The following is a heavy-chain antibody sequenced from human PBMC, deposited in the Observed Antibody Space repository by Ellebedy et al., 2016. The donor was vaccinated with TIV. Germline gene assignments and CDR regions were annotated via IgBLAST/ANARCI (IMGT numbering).Heavy chain of an antibody. J-gene: IGHJ4*02. CDR1: GFTFSSSW. D-gene: IGHD1-20*01. CDR2: INGDGSNI. V-gene: IGHV3-74*01. CDR3: TRDPYNWNGPFDY. Sequence: PGGSLRLSCAASGFTFSSSWVHWVRQVPEKGPVWVARINGDGSNIGYADSVKGRFTISRDNAKSTLYLQMNSLRAEDAAVYYYTRDPYNWNGPFDYWGEGTLVTVSS.